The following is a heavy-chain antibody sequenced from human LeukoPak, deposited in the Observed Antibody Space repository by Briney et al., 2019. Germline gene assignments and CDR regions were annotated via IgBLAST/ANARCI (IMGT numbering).Heavy chain of an antibody. D-gene: IGHD3-3*01. CDR1: GGSISSHY. CDR3: ARESDFWSGYYFDY. Sequence: SETLSLTCTASGGSISSHYWSWIRQPPGKGLEWIGYIYYSGSTNYNPSLKSRVTISVDTSKNQFSLKLSSVTAADTAVYYCARESDFWSGYYFDYWGQGTLVTVSS. V-gene: IGHV4-59*11. J-gene: IGHJ4*02. CDR2: IYYSGST.